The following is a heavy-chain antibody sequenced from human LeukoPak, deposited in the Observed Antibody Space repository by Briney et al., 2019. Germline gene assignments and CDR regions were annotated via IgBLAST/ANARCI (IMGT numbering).Heavy chain of an antibody. D-gene: IGHD6-6*01. Sequence: GASVKVSCKASGYTFTNYAINWVRQAPGQGLEWMGWINTNTGNPTYAQGFTGRFVFSLDTSVSTAYLQISSLKAEDTAVYYCARGSSSLVGDAFDIWGQGTMVTVSS. CDR1: GYTFTNYA. CDR3: ARGSSSLVGDAFDI. CDR2: INTNTGNP. J-gene: IGHJ3*02. V-gene: IGHV7-4-1*02.